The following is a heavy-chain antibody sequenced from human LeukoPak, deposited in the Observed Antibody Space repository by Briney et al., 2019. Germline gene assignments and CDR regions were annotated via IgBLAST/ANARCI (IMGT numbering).Heavy chain of an antibody. D-gene: IGHD6-19*01. Sequence: GGSLRLSCAASGLTLSNYWMTWVRQAPGKGLEWVANINQDGSEKNYVDSVKGRFTISRDNVESSLYLQMNSLRAEDTAVYYCARDNGGTGWVHWGQGTLVTVSS. CDR1: GLTLSNYW. CDR3: ARDNGGTGWVH. CDR2: INQDGSEK. J-gene: IGHJ4*02. V-gene: IGHV3-7*05.